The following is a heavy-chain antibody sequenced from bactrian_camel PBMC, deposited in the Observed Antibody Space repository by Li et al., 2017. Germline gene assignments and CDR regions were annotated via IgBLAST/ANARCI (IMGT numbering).Heavy chain of an antibody. V-gene: IGHV3S7*01. CDR2: IEVDGRVQ. J-gene: IGHJ4*01. Sequence: HVQLVESGGGLVQPGGSLRLSCTGSGFSFSAYGMSWVRQAPGKGPEWVSSIEVDGRVQYYADSVKGRFTISRDNAKNTVYLQMNSLKTEDTAMYYCTKDYVEGLGIDYWGQGTQVTVS. CDR1: GFSFSAYG. CDR3: TKDYVEGLGIDY. D-gene: IGHD1*01.